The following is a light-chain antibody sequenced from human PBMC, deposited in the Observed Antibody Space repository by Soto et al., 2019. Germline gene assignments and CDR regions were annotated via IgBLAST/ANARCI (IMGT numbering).Light chain of an antibody. V-gene: IGKV3-20*01. Sequence: EIVLTQSPGTLSLSPGERATLSCRASQSVSSSYLGWYQQKPGQAPRLLIYAASSRATGIPDRFSGSGSRTDLTITISRLEPEDFEVYYCQQYGRSPWTFGQGTKVDNK. CDR2: AAS. J-gene: IGKJ1*01. CDR1: QSVSSSY. CDR3: QQYGRSPWT.